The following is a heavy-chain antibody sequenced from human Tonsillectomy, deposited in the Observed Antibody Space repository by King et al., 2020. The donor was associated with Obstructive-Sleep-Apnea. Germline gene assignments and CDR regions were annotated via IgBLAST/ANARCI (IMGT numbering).Heavy chain of an antibody. J-gene: IGHJ3*02. CDR1: GFTFDDYA. V-gene: IGHV3-9*01. Sequence: QLVQSGGGLVQPGRSLRLSCAASGFTFDDYAMHWVRQAPGKGLEWVSGISWNSGSIGYADSVKGRFTISRDNAKNSLYLQMNSLRAEDTALYYCAKDVVVAASYAFDIWGQGTMVTVSS. CDR2: ISWNSGSI. CDR3: AKDVVVAASYAFDI. D-gene: IGHD2-15*01.